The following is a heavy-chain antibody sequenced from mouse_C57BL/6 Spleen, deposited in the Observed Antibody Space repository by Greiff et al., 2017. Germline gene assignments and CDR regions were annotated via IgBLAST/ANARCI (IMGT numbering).Heavy chain of an antibody. CDR2: IIPGSGYT. V-gene: IGHV1-7*01. CDR1: GYTFTSYW. J-gene: IGHJ1*03. D-gene: IGHD1-1*01. Sequence: QVQLQQSGAELVKPGASVKLSCKATGYTFTSYWMHWVKQRPGQGLEWIGYIIPGSGYTKYNQKFKDKATLTADKSSSTAYMQLSSLTYEDSAVYYWARGGATVVESLLWDFGVWGTGTTVTVAS. CDR3: ARGGATVVESLLWDFGV.